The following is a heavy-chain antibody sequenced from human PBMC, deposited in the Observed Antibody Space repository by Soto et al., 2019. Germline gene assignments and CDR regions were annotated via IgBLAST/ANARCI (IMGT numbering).Heavy chain of an antibody. CDR1: GYTFTSHA. CDR2: MNPNSGNT. V-gene: IGHV1-8*02. CDR3: ARGFQTGAFDI. J-gene: IGHJ3*02. Sequence: ASVKVSCKASGYTFTSHAMHWVRQAPGQRLEWMGWMNPNSGNTGYAQKFQGRVTMTRNTSISTAYMELSSLRSEDTAVYYCARGFQTGAFDIWGQGTMVTVSS.